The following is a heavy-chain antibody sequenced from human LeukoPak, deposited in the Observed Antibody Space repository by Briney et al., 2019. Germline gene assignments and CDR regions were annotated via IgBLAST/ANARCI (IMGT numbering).Heavy chain of an antibody. CDR2: IKQDGSEK. CDR1: GFTFSSYW. CDR3: AKSYGDYYYYGMDV. D-gene: IGHD4-17*01. J-gene: IGHJ6*02. Sequence: PGGSLRLSCAASGFTFSSYWMKWVRQAPGKGLEWVANIKQDGSEKYYVDSVKGRFTISRDNAKNTLYLQMNSLRAEDTAVYYCAKSYGDYYYYGMDVWGQGTTVTVSS. V-gene: IGHV3-7*02.